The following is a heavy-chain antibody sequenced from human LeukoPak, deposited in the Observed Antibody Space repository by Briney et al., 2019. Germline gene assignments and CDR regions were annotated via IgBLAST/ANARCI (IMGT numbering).Heavy chain of an antibody. CDR2: IGSAGGSI. J-gene: IGHJ4*02. CDR1: KFTFMNYA. Sequence: PGGSLRLSCTASKFTFMNYAMHWVRQAPGKGLEWLSTIGSAGGSIFYADSVKGRFTISRDNSKSTLFLQMDSLRDEDTALYYCAKRGEVSTYYYFESWGQGALVTVSS. V-gene: IGHV3-23*01. D-gene: IGHD2/OR15-2a*01. CDR3: AKRGEVSTYYYFES.